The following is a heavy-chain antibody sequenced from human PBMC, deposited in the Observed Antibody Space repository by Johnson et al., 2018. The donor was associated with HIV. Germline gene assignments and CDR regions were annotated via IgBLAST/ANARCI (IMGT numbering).Heavy chain of an antibody. D-gene: IGHD1-20*01. J-gene: IGHJ3*02. CDR3: ARDSAGNWNLRPGNDAFDI. CDR2: ISSSGSTI. V-gene: IGHV3-11*04. CDR1: GFTFSDYY. Sequence: QVQLVESGGGVVRPGGSLRLSCAASGFTFSDYYMSWIRQAPGKGLEWVSSISSSGSTIYYADSVKGRFTISRDNSKNTVYLQMTSQRAEDTAVYYCARDSAGNWNLRPGNDAFDIWGQGTMVTVSS.